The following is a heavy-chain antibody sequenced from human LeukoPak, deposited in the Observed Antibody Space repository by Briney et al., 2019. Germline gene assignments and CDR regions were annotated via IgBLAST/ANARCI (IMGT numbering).Heavy chain of an antibody. D-gene: IGHD6-13*01. Sequence: ASVKVSCKASGYTFTSYGISWVRQAPGQGREGMGWINPYNGNTNYAQKLQGRVTMTTDTSTSTAYMELRSLRSDDTAVYYCARVAAADYFDYWGQGTLVTVSS. V-gene: IGHV1-18*01. CDR3: ARVAAADYFDY. CDR2: INPYNGNT. CDR1: GYTFTSYG. J-gene: IGHJ4*02.